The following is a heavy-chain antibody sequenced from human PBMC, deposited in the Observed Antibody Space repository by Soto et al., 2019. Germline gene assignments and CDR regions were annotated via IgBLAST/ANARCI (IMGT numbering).Heavy chain of an antibody. Sequence: QVQLVESGGGVVQPGRSLRLSCAASGFTFSSYGMHWVRQAPGKGLEWVAVISYDGSNKYYADSVKGRFTISRDNSKNTLYLQMNSLRAEDTAVYYCANGLEKYGDYAVPWGQGTLVTVSS. CDR1: GFTFSSYG. D-gene: IGHD4-17*01. V-gene: IGHV3-30*18. J-gene: IGHJ5*02. CDR3: ANGLEKYGDYAVP. CDR2: ISYDGSNK.